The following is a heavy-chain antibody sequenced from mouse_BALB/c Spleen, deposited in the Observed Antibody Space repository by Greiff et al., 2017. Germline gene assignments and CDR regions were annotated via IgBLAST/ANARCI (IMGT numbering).Heavy chain of an antibody. CDR2: IDPANGNT. J-gene: IGHJ3*01. D-gene: IGHD2-2*01. CDR1: GFNIKDTY. V-gene: IGHV14-3*02. Sequence: EVKLVESGAELVKPGASVKLSCTASGFNIKDTYMHWVKQRPEQGLEWIGRIDPANGNTKYDPKFQGKATITADTSSNTAYLQLSSLTSEDTAVYYCASWFFAYWGQGTLVTVSA. CDR3: ASWFFAY.